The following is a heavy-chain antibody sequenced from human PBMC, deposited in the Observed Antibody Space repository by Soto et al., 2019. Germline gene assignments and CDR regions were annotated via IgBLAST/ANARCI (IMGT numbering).Heavy chain of an antibody. CDR3: ASRPSGSGFDP. V-gene: IGHV4-30-2*01. CDR2: IYHSGST. Sequence: QLQLQESGSGLVKPSQTLSLTCAVSGGSISSGGYSWIWIRQPPGKGLEWIGYIYHSGSTYYSPSLKSRVTISVYRSKNQFSLKLSSVTAADTAVYYCASRPSGSGFDPWGQGTLVTVSS. D-gene: IGHD1-26*01. J-gene: IGHJ5*02. CDR1: GGSISSGGYS.